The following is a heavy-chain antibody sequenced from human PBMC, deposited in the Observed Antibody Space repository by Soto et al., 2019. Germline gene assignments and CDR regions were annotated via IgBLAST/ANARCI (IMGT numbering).Heavy chain of an antibody. CDR2: IYPGDSDT. Sequence: GESLKISCKGSGYSFTSYWIGWVSQMPGKGLEWMGIIYPGDSDTRYSPSFQGQVTISADKSISTAYLQWSSLKASDTAMYYCARRQMATMFGMDVWGQGTTLTVSS. CDR1: GYSFTSYW. V-gene: IGHV5-51*01. CDR3: ARRQMATMFGMDV. J-gene: IGHJ6*02. D-gene: IGHD5-12*01.